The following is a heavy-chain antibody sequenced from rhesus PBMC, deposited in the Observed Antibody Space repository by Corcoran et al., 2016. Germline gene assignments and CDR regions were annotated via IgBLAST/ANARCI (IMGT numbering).Heavy chain of an antibody. Sequence: QVQLQESGPGLVKPSETLSLTCAVSGVSISSHWWSWIRQPPGKGLEWIGEINGNRVTTYYNPSLRSRVTVSNDASKNQLSLKLTSVTAADTAIYYCARGGVNYGLDYWGQGVVVTVSS. CDR3: ARGGVNYGLDY. CDR1: GVSISSHW. CDR2: INGNRVTT. J-gene: IGHJ6*01. V-gene: IGHV4-80*01. D-gene: IGHD3-34*01.